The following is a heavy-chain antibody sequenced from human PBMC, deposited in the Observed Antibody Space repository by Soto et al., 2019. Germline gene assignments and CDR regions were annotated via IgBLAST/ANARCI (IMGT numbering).Heavy chain of an antibody. J-gene: IGHJ6*02. CDR1: GFTFSSYS. CDR3: ARGASGGIAARLFDYYYGMDV. D-gene: IGHD6-6*01. V-gene: IGHV3-21*01. CDR2: ISSSSSYI. Sequence: GGSLRLSCAASGFTFSSYSMNWVRQAPGKGLEWVSSISSSSSYIYYADSVKGRFTISRDNAKNSLYLQMNSLRAEDTAVYYCARGASGGIAARLFDYYYGMDVWGQGTTVTVSS.